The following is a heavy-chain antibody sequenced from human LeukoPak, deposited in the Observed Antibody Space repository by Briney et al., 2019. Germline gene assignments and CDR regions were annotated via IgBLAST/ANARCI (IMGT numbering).Heavy chain of an antibody. V-gene: IGHV3-11*03. CDR1: GFTFSDYY. J-gene: IGHJ5*02. CDR3: ASSGWANWFDP. Sequence: GGSLRLSCAASGFTFSDYYMSWIRQAPGKGLEWFSYISSSSSYTNYADSVKGRFTISRDNAKNSLYLQMNSLRAEDTAVYYCASSGWANWFDPWGQGTLVTVSS. CDR2: ISSSSSYT. D-gene: IGHD6-19*01.